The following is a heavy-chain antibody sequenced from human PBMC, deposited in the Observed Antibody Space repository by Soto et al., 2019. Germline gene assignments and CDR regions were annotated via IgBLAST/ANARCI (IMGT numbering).Heavy chain of an antibody. CDR2: IWYDGSNK. V-gene: IGHV3-33*01. Sequence: QVQLVESGGGVVQPGRSLRLSCAASGFTFSSYGMHWVRQAPGKGLEWVAVIWYDGSNKYYADSVKGRFTISRDNSKNTLYLQMNSLRAEDTAVYYCARDALGSIVVVGAGFDYWGQGTLVTVSS. J-gene: IGHJ4*02. CDR1: GFTFSSYG. D-gene: IGHD2-15*01. CDR3: ARDALGSIVVVGAGFDY.